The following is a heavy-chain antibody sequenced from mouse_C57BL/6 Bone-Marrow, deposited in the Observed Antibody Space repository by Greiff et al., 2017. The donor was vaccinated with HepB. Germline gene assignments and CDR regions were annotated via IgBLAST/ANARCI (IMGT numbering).Heavy chain of an antibody. D-gene: IGHD1-1*01. CDR1: GYTFTSYT. CDR2: INPSSGYT. J-gene: IGHJ2*01. V-gene: IGHV1-4*01. CDR3: ARLLLRSAWFAY. Sequence: QVQLQQSGAELARPGASVKMSCKASGYTFTSYTMHWVKQRPGQGLEWIGYINPSSGYTKYNQKFKDKATLTADKSSSTAYMQLSSLTSEDSAVYYCARLLLRSAWFAYWGQGTTLTVSS.